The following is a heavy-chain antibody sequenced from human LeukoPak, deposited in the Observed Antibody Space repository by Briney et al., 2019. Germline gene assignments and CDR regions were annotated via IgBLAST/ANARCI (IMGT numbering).Heavy chain of an antibody. J-gene: IGHJ4*02. CDR3: ARQAAAGLDY. D-gene: IGHD6-13*01. CDR2: VYSGGRT. V-gene: IGHV3-66*02. CDR1: GFTVDDTY. Sequence: PGGSLRLSCAASGFTVDDTYMSWVRQAPGKGLEWVSVVYSGGRTFYADSVKGRFTISRDNSKNTVCLQMNSLRADDTAVYYCARQAAAGLDYWGQGTLVTVSS.